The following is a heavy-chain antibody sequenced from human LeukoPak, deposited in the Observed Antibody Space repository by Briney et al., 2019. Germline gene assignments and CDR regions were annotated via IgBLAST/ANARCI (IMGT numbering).Heavy chain of an antibody. CDR3: ARVPSTSIAARPRDY. Sequence: ASVKVSCMASGYTFTSYGISWVRQAPGQGLEWMGWISAYNGNTNYAQKLQGRVTMTTDTSTSTAYMELRSLRSDDTAVYYCARVPSTSIAARPRDYWGQGTLVTVSS. V-gene: IGHV1-18*01. CDR1: GYTFTSYG. CDR2: ISAYNGNT. D-gene: IGHD6-6*01. J-gene: IGHJ4*02.